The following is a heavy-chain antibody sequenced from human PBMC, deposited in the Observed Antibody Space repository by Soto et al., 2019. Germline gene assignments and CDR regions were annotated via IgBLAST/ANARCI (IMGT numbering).Heavy chain of an antibody. D-gene: IGHD6-13*01. J-gene: IGHJ5*02. Sequence: EVQLLESGGGLVQPGGSLRLSCAASGFTFSSYAMSWVRQAPGKGLEWVSAISGSGGSTYYAVSVKGRFTISRDNSKNTLYLQMNSLRAEDTAVYYCAKDRDVIAAAGTHWFDPWGQGTLVTVSS. CDR2: ISGSGGST. CDR1: GFTFSSYA. V-gene: IGHV3-23*01. CDR3: AKDRDVIAAAGTHWFDP.